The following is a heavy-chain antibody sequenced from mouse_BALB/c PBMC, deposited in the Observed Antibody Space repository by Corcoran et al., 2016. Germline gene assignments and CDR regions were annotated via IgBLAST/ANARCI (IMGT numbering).Heavy chain of an antibody. Sequence: QVQLQQSGPELVKPGALVKISCKASGYTFTSYDIHWVKQRPGQGLEWNGWIYPGDGSTKYNEKVKGKATLTAYKSSSPAYMQLSSLTSENSAVYFCARLDLRRTWYAMDYVGQGTSVTVSS. CDR2: IYPGDGST. CDR1: GYTFTSYD. CDR3: ARLDLRRTWYAMDY. V-gene: IGHV1S56*01. J-gene: IGHJ4*01.